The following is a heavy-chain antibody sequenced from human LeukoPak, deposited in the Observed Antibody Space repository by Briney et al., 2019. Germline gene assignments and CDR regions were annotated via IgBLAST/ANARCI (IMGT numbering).Heavy chain of an antibody. CDR1: GFSFSDYW. D-gene: IGHD3-10*01. Sequence: GGSLRLSCAASGFSFSDYWMQWVRQAPGKGLQWVAAISYGSDYMHYADSVKGRFTISRDNAKNSVYLQMNSLRAEDTAVYYCAKVGTGNHQFGSGDFDYWGQGTLVTVSA. V-gene: IGHV3-21*06. J-gene: IGHJ4*02. CDR2: ISYGSDYM. CDR3: AKVGTGNHQFGSGDFDY.